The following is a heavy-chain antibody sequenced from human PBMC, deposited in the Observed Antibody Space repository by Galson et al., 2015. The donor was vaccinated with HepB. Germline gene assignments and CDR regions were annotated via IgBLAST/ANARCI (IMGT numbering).Heavy chain of an antibody. CDR3: ARGEGLYCSSTSCYGDYGMDV. CDR2: ISAYNGNT. V-gene: IGHV1-18*01. J-gene: IGHJ6*02. CDR1: GYTFTSYG. Sequence: SVKVSCKASGYTFTSYGISWVRQAPGQGLEWMGWISAYNGNTNYARKLQGRVTMTTDTSTSTAYMELRSLRSDDTAVYYCARGEGLYCSSTSCYGDYGMDVWGQGTTVTVSS. D-gene: IGHD2-2*01.